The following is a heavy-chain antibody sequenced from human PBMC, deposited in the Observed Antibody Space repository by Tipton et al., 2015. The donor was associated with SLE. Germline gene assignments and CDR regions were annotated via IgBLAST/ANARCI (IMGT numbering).Heavy chain of an antibody. CDR2: IYYSGST. D-gene: IGHD7-27*01. CDR3: ARGPNWGLDDAFDI. CDR1: GGSISSYY. Sequence: TLSLTCTVSGGSISSYYWSWIRQPPGKGLEWIGYIYYSGSTNYNPSLKSRVTISLDTSKTQFFLRLSSVTAADTAVYFCARGPNWGLDDAFDISGQGTMVSVSS. J-gene: IGHJ3*02. V-gene: IGHV4-59*12.